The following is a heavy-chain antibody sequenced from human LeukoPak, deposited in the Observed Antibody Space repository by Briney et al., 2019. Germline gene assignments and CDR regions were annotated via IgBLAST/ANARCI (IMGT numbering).Heavy chain of an antibody. Sequence: PSETLSLTCTVSGGSISSSSYYWGRIRQPPGKGLEWIGSIYYSGSTYYNPSLKSRVTISVDTSKNQFSLKLSSVTAADTAVYYCARDGPTGYSSSWEPHPGYYYMDVWGKGTTVTVSS. CDR2: IYYSGST. CDR3: ARDGPTGYSSSWEPHPGYYYMDV. J-gene: IGHJ6*03. V-gene: IGHV4-39*07. D-gene: IGHD6-13*01. CDR1: GGSISSSSYY.